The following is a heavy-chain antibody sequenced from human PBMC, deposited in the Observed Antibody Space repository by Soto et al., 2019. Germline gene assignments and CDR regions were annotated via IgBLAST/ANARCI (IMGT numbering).Heavy chain of an antibody. CDR2: INHRGSS. V-gene: IGHV4-34*01. CDR3: ARSDNRNSLYGVDV. Sequence: SETLSLTCAVYGGSLSGYYWSWIRQSPGKGLEWIGEINHRGSSDYNPSLKSRVTLSIAASMNHVTLELTSVTAADTAVYYCARSDNRNSLYGVDVWRQGTAVTVSS. D-gene: IGHD1-7*01. J-gene: IGHJ6*02. CDR1: GGSLSGYY.